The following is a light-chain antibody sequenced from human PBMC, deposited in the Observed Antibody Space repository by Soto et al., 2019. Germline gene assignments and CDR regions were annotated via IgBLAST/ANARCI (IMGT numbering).Light chain of an antibody. CDR2: RAS. CDR3: QQYDNWPIT. V-gene: IGKV3-15*01. Sequence: EIVLTQSPGTLSLSPGERATLSCRAGQTIYSNVAWYQQRPGQAPRLLIYRASTRATGLPARFSGSGSGTEFTLIISSLQSEDSAVYYCQQYDNWPITFGQGTRLEIK. CDR1: QTIYSN. J-gene: IGKJ5*01.